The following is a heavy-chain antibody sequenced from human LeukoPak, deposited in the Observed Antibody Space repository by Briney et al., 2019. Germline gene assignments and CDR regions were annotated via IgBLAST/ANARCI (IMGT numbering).Heavy chain of an antibody. Sequence: ASVKVSCKASGYTFTGYYMHWVRQAPGQGLEWMGRINPNSGGTNYAQKFQGRVTMTRDTSISTAYMELSRLRSDDMAVYYCARGYYYGSGSYYSSRDNDYWGQGTLVTVSS. CDR3: ARGYYYGSGSYYSSRDNDY. CDR2: INPNSGGT. J-gene: IGHJ4*02. V-gene: IGHV1-2*06. D-gene: IGHD3-10*01. CDR1: GYTFTGYY.